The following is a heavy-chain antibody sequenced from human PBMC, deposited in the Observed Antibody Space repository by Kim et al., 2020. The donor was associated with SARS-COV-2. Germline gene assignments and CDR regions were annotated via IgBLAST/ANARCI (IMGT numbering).Heavy chain of an antibody. CDR1: GGSISSYY. Sequence: SETLSLTCTVSGGSISSYYWSWIRQPPGKGLEWIGYIYYSGSTNYNPSLKSRVTISVDTSKNQFSLKLSSVTAADTAVYYCARVSGRRVDSSGYYYFDYWGQGTLVTVSS. CDR3: ARVSGRRVDSSGYYYFDY. D-gene: IGHD3-22*01. CDR2: IYYSGST. V-gene: IGHV4-59*01. J-gene: IGHJ4*02.